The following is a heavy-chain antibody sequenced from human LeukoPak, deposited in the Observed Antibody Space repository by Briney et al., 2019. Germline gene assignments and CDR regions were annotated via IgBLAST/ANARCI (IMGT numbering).Heavy chain of an antibody. CDR2: ISSSGSTI. Sequence: PGGSLRLSCAASGFTFSDYYMSWIRQAPGKGLEWVSYISSSGSTIYYADSVKGRFTISRDNSKNTLYLQMNSLRAEDTAVYYCAGDSWRGYYDSSGYSRAPFDYWGQGTLVTVSS. V-gene: IGHV3-11*04. CDR1: GFTFSDYY. J-gene: IGHJ4*02. CDR3: AGDSWRGYYDSSGYSRAPFDY. D-gene: IGHD3-22*01.